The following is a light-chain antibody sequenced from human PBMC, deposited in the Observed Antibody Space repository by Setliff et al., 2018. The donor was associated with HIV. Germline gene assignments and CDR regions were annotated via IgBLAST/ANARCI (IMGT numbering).Light chain of an antibody. CDR2: DDS. J-gene: IGLJ1*01. CDR3: QVWDSSSDNYV. V-gene: IGLV3-21*03. CDR1: KIGSKS. Sequence: SYELTQPPSVSVAPGKTARITCGGNKIGSKSVHWYQQKPGQAPVLVVYDDSDRPSGIPERFSGSNSWNTATLTISRVEAGDEADYYCQVWDSSSDNYVFGTGTKVTVL.